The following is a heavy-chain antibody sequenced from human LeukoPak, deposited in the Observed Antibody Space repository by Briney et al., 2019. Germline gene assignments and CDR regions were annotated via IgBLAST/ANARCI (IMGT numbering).Heavy chain of an antibody. Sequence: PGGSLRLSCAASGFGFSTYVISWVRQAPGKGLEWVSTISGSGGNTYYADSVKGRFTVSRDNSENTLYLQMNSLRAEDTAVYYCAKDTLGYRQRFDYWGQGTLVTVSS. CDR3: AKDTLGYRQRFDY. V-gene: IGHV3-23*01. CDR2: ISGSGGNT. CDR1: GFGFSTYV. D-gene: IGHD6-25*01. J-gene: IGHJ4*02.